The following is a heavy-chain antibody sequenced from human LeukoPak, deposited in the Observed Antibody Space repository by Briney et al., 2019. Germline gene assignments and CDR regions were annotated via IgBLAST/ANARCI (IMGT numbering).Heavy chain of an antibody. CDR2: ITSGGGT. V-gene: IGHV3-23*01. CDR1: GFTFSSYA. J-gene: IGHJ1*01. CDR3: ARDSGSSGYYLEYFQH. Sequence: GGSLRLSCAASGFTFSSYAMTWVRQAPGQGLEWVSGITSGGGTYYADSVKGRFTISRDNSKNTLYLQMNSLRAEDTAVYYCARDSGSSGYYLEYFQHWGQGTLVTVSS. D-gene: IGHD3-22*01.